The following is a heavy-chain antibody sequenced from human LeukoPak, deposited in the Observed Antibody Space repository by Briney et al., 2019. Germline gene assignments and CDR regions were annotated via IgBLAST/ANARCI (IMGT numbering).Heavy chain of an antibody. CDR2: INPNSGGT. CDR3: ARGTSGSYYNWFDP. CDR1: GYTFTGYY. D-gene: IGHD3-10*01. V-gene: IGHV1-2*04. Sequence: ASVKVSCKASGYTFTGYYMHWVRQAPGQGLEWMGWINPNSGGTNYAQKLQGWVTMTRDTSISTAYMELSRLRSDDTTVYYCARGTSGSYYNWFDPWGQGTLVTVSS. J-gene: IGHJ5*02.